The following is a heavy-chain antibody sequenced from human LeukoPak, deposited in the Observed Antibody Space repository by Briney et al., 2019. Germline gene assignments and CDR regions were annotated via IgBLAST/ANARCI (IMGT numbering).Heavy chain of an antibody. V-gene: IGHV1-18*01. Sequence: ASVKVSCKASGYTFTRYGASWVRQAPGQGLEWMGWIRGDNGNTNYAQNFQGRVTMTTDTPSSTAYMEVRSLRSDDTAVYYCARVDMLTGYYFFDYWGQGTLVTVSS. J-gene: IGHJ4*02. CDR1: GYTFTRYG. CDR3: ARVDMLTGYYFFDY. D-gene: IGHD3-9*01. CDR2: IRGDNGNT.